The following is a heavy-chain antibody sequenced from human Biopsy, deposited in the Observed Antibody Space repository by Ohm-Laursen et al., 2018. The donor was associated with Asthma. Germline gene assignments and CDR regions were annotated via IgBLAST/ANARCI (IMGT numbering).Heavy chain of an antibody. V-gene: IGHV1-24*01. D-gene: IGHD5-24*01. CDR3: ASQFPKNFVRSNFQF. Sequence: ASVKVSCKISGYSFTDLSMHWVRQAPGQGLEWMGGHDHEEGGTVYARRFQGRVTMTEDTSTDTAYMELSNLSSDDTAVYYCASQFPKNFVRSNFQFWGQGTLVTVSS. J-gene: IGHJ4*02. CDR1: GYSFTDLS. CDR2: HDHEEGGT.